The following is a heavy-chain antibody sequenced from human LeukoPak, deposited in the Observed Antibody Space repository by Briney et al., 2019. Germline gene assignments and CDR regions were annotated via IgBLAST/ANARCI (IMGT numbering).Heavy chain of an antibody. CDR2: IFPHDFDT. CDR3: ARSGLLDY. Sequence: GESLKISCKGSGYSFTSYWIGWVRQMPGKGREWMGIIFPHDFDTRYSPSFQGQVTISADKSISTAYLQWNSLKASDTAMYYCARSGLLDYWGQGTLVTVSS. D-gene: IGHD3/OR15-3a*01. J-gene: IGHJ4*02. CDR1: GYSFTSYW. V-gene: IGHV5-51*01.